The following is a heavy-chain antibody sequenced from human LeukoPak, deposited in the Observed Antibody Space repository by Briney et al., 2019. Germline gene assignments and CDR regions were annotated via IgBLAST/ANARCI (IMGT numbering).Heavy chain of an antibody. D-gene: IGHD4-23*01. J-gene: IGHJ4*02. V-gene: IGHV4-61*05. CDR3: ARNAGNSDVDY. Sequence: SETLSLTCTVSGGSISSSSYYWVWIRQPPGKGLEWIGEIYHSGRTNYNPSLKSRVTISVDKSNNQFSLKLNSMAAADTAVYYCARNAGNSDVDYWGQGILVTVSS. CDR2: IYHSGRT. CDR1: GGSISSSSYY.